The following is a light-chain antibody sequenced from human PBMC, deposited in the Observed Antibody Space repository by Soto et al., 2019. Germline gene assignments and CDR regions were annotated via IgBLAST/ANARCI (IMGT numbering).Light chain of an antibody. Sequence: EIVLTQSPGTLSLSPGKRATLSCRASQSVSSSYLAWYQQKPGQAPRLLIYDASNRATGIPARFSGSGSGTDFTLTISSLEPEDFAVYYCQQRSNWPPEVTFGPGTKVDIK. J-gene: IGKJ3*01. V-gene: IGKV3-11*01. CDR1: QSVSSSY. CDR2: DAS. CDR3: QQRSNWPPEVT.